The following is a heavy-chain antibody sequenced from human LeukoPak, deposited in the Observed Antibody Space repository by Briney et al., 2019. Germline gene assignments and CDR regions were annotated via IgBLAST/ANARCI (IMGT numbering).Heavy chain of an antibody. CDR3: ARAHMAGWS. Sequence: PSQTLSLTCTVSGGSISSGSYYLSWIRQPAGKGLEWIGRIYSSGSSNYNPSLKSRVTISVDTSKNQFSLKLSSVTAADTAVYYCARAHMAGWSWGQGTLVTVSS. V-gene: IGHV4-61*02. CDR1: GGSISSGSYY. CDR2: IYSSGSS. J-gene: IGHJ5*02. D-gene: IGHD6-19*01.